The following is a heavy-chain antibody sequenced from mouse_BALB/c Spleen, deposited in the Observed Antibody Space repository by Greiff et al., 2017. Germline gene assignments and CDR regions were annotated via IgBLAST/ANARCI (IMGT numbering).Heavy chain of an antibody. CDR1: GYSITSGYY. V-gene: IGHV3-6*02. J-gene: IGHJ3*01. CDR2: ISYDGSN. CDR3: ARAYGSSPGWFAY. D-gene: IGHD1-1*01. Sequence: EVQLQQSGPGLVKPSQSLSLTCSVTGYSITSGYYWNWIRQFPGNKLEWMGYISYDGSNNYNPSLKNRISITRDTSKNQFFLKLKSVTTEDTATYYCARAYGSSPGWFAYWGQGTLVTVSA.